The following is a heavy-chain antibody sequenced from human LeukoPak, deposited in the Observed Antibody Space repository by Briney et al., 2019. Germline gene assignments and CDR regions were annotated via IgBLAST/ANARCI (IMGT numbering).Heavy chain of an antibody. J-gene: IGHJ5*02. D-gene: IGHD1-1*01. Sequence: ASVKVSCKASGGTLNSYSISWVRQAPGQGLNWMGRIIPMFRTTNYAQEFKGRVTITMDASTTTVYMELGSLRFEDTAIYYCARSGAGTTVGYNWFDPWGQGTLVTVSS. CDR1: GGTLNSYS. CDR3: ARSGAGTTVGYNWFDP. V-gene: IGHV1-69*05. CDR2: IIPMFRTT.